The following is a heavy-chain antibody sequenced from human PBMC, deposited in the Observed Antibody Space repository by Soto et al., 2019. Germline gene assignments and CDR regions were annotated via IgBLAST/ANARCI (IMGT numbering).Heavy chain of an antibody. Sequence: PGGSLRLSCVASGFTFSKYVMSWVRQAPGKGLEWVAVISYDGSNKYYADSVKGRFTISRGNSKNTLYLQMNSLRAEDTAVYYCAKDKGYDSSGYYSQYYYYGMDVWGQGTTVTVSS. D-gene: IGHD3-22*01. V-gene: IGHV3-30*18. CDR2: ISYDGSNK. J-gene: IGHJ6*02. CDR1: GFTFSKYV. CDR3: AKDKGYDSSGYYSQYYYYGMDV.